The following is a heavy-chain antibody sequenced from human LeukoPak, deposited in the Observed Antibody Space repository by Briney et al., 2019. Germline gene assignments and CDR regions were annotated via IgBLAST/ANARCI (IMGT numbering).Heavy chain of an antibody. CDR1: GYTFTGYY. CDR3: AGEEAYSSSSGVDY. Sequence: GASVKVSCKASGYTFTGYYMHWVRQAPGQGLEWMGWINPNSGGTNYAQKFQGRVTMTRDTSISTAYMELSRLRSDDTAVYYCAGEEAYSSSSGVDYWGQGTLVTVSS. CDR2: INPNSGGT. J-gene: IGHJ4*02. D-gene: IGHD6-6*01. V-gene: IGHV1-2*02.